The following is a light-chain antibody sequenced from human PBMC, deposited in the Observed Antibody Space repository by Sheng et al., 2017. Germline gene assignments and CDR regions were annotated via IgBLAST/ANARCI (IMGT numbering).Light chain of an antibody. CDR1: RSLLHENGNYY. V-gene: IGKV2-28*01. Sequence: DIVMTQSPLSLTVAPGDPASISCRSSRSLLHENGNYYLDWYLQKPGQSPQLLIFMHSYRASGVPDRVSGFGSGTNFTLTITNVQAEDVAVYYCMQGLQTPRTFGQGTKLEIK. CDR3: MQGLQTPRT. J-gene: IGKJ2*01. CDR2: MHS.